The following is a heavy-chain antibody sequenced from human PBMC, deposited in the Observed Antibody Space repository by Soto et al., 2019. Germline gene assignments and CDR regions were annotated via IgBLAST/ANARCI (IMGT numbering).Heavy chain of an antibody. CDR2: ISAYNGNT. V-gene: IGHV1-18*01. J-gene: IGHJ4*02. D-gene: IGHD3-22*01. CDR1: GYTFTSYG. Sequence: QVQLVQSGAEVKKPGASVKVSCEASGYTFTSYGISWVRQAPGQGLEWMGWISAYNGNTNYAKKLQGRVTMTTDTSTSTAYMALRSLRSDDTAVYYCESSLTYTMIGWDWGQGTLVTVSS. CDR3: ESSLTYTMIGWD.